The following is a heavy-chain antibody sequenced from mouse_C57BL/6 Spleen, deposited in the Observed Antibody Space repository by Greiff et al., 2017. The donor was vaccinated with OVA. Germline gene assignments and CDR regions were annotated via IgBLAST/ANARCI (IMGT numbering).Heavy chain of an antibody. CDR2: IYPGDGDT. CDR1: GYAFSSSW. J-gene: IGHJ1*03. Sequence: QVQLQQSGPELVKPGASVKISCKASGYAFSSSWMNWVKQRPGQGLEWIGRIYPGDGDTNYNGKFKGKATLTADKSSSTAYMQLSSLTSEDSAVYFCARRHFNWYFDVWGTGTTVTVSS. D-gene: IGHD3-1*01. V-gene: IGHV1-82*01. CDR3: ARRHFNWYFDV.